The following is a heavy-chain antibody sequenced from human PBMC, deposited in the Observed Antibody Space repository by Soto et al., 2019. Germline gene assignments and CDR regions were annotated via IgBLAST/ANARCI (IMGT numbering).Heavy chain of an antibody. V-gene: IGHV3-23*01. J-gene: IGHJ4*02. D-gene: IGHD3-22*01. CDR1: GFTFSSYA. CDR2: ISGSGGST. Sequence: GGSLRLSCAASGFTFSSYAMSWVRQAPGKGLEWVSAISGSGGSTYYADSVKGRFTISRDNSKNTLYLQMNSLRAEDTAVYYCAKGPKYYYDSPLWGAQYYFDYWGQGTLVTVSS. CDR3: AKGPKYYYDSPLWGAQYYFDY.